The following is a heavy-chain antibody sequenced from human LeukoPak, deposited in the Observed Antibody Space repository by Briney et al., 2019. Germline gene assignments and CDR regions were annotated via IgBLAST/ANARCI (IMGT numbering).Heavy chain of an antibody. Sequence: ASVKVSCKASGYTFTNYYMHWVRQAPGQGLEWMGIINPSGGTTSYAQKFQGRVTMTRDTSTSTVYMDLSSLSSEDTAVYYCARDEGSTARFWGQGTLVTVSS. CDR3: ARDEGSTARF. J-gene: IGHJ4*02. V-gene: IGHV1-46*01. CDR2: INPSGGTT. CDR1: GYTFTNYY. D-gene: IGHD5/OR15-5a*01.